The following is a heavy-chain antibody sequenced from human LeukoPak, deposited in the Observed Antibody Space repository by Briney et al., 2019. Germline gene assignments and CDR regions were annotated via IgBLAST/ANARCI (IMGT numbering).Heavy chain of an antibody. CDR3: ARDLSGSST. CDR1: GGTFSSYA. Sequence: ASVKVSCRASGGTFSSYAISWVRQAPGQGLEWMGRIIPIFGIANYAQKFQGRVTITADKSTSTAYLELSSLRSEDTAVYYCARDLSGSSTWGQGTLVIVSS. J-gene: IGHJ5*02. V-gene: IGHV1-69*04. CDR2: IIPIFGIA. D-gene: IGHD1-26*01.